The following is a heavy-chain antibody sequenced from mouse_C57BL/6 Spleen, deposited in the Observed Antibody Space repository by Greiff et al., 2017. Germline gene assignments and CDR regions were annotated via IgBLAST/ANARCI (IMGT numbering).Heavy chain of an antibody. CDR3: SANYYDSSYHAY. V-gene: IGHV1-82*01. CDR2: IYPGDGDT. CDR1: GYAFSSSW. Sequence: VQLQQSGPELVKPGASVKISCKASGYAFSSSWMNWVKQRPGKGLEWIGRIYPGDGDTNYNGKFKGKATLTADKSSSTAYMQLSSLTSEDSAVYFCSANYYDSSYHAYQGQATLVTVST. D-gene: IGHD1-1*01. J-gene: IGHJ3*01.